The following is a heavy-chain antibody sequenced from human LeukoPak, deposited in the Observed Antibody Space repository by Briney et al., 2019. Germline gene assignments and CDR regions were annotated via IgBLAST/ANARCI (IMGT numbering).Heavy chain of an antibody. CDR3: TRGGQELGKGYFFDY. Sequence: PGGSLRLSCTVSGFTFGDYAMSWVRQAPGKGLEGVGLIRSKGYGGTTEYAASVKGRLTISRDDSKSIAYLQVESLKTEDTGVYYCTRGGQELGKGYFFDYWGQGILVTVSS. J-gene: IGHJ4*02. CDR2: IRSKGYGGTT. V-gene: IGHV3-49*04. CDR1: GFTFGDYA. D-gene: IGHD6-13*01.